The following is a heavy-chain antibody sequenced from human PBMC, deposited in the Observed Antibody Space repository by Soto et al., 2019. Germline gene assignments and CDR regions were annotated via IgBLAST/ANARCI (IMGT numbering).Heavy chain of an antibody. J-gene: IGHJ4*02. D-gene: IGHD2-15*01. V-gene: IGHV3-23*01. Sequence: PGGSLKLSCAASGFTFSSYAMSWVRQAPGKGLEWVSAISGSGGSTYYADSVKGRFTISRDNSKNTLYLQMNSLRAEDTAVYYCAKDSASGGYSPYDYWGQGTLVTVSS. CDR3: AKDSASGGYSPYDY. CDR2: ISGSGGST. CDR1: GFTFSSYA.